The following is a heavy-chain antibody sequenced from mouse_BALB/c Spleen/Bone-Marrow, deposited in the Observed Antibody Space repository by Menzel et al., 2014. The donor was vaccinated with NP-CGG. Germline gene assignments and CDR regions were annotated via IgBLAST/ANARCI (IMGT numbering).Heavy chain of an antibody. CDR3: NAHITTVSY. Sequence: EVKLQESGAELVRSGASVKLSCTASGFNIKDYYMHWVKQRPEQCLEWIGWIDPENGDTEYVPKFQGKATMTADTSSNTAYLQLSSLTSEDTAVYYCNAHITTVSYWGQGTTLTVSS. J-gene: IGHJ2*01. CDR1: GFNIKDYY. CDR2: IDPENGDT. D-gene: IGHD1-1*01. V-gene: IGHV14-4*02.